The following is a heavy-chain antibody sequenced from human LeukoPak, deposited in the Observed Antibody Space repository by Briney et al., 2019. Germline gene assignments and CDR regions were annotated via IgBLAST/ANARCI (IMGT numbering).Heavy chain of an antibody. CDR2: INTNTGNP. D-gene: IGHD5-18*01. J-gene: IGHJ4*02. V-gene: IGHV7-4-1*02. Sequence: ASVKVSCKTSGYTFTNNAISWVRQAPGQGLEWMGWINTNTGNPSYAQGFFTGRYVFSLDTSASTAYLQINGLKADDTAVYYCGRDPKLGIRGYTYGYIDHWGQGTLLTVAS. CDR1: GYTFTNNA. CDR3: GRDPKLGIRGYTYGYIDH.